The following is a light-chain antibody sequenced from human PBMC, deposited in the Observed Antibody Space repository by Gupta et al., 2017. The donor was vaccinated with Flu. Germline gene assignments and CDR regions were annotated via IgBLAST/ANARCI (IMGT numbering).Light chain of an antibody. CDR1: SNDVGGSNR. V-gene: IGLV2-11*01. CDR2: DVT. CDR3: SSHAGRVTWF. J-gene: IGLJ1*01. Sequence: SAPTQPRSVSGSPGQSVTISCTGTSNDVGGSNRVSWYEQRPGKAPKLILYDVTDRPSGVPDRFSGSKSGYTASLTISGLQADDEADYYCSSHAGRVTWFFGTGTTVTVL.